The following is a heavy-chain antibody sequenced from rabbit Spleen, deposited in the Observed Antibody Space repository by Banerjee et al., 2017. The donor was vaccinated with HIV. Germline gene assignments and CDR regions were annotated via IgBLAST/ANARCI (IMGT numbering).Heavy chain of an antibody. Sequence: QEQLVESGGGLVQPGGSLKLSCKASGFDFSVYGVSWVRQAPGKGLEWIGYIDLVFGSTYYASWGNGRFTISSNNAQNTLYLQLNSLTAADTATYFCVRGASSTGYYSLWGPGTLVTVS. V-gene: IGHV1S47*01. CDR1: GFDFSVYG. D-gene: IGHD1-1*01. J-gene: IGHJ4*01. CDR2: IDLVFGST. CDR3: VRGASSTGYYSL.